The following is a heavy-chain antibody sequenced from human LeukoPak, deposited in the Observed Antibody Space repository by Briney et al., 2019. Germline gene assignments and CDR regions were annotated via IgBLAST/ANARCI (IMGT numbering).Heavy chain of an antibody. J-gene: IGHJ5*02. CDR1: GYSFTSYW. CDR3: ARKGKDSSRLFWFDP. Sequence: GESLKISCKGSGYSFTSYWIGWVRQMPGKGLEWMGIIYPGDSDTRYSPSFQGQVTISADKSIDTAYLQWSSLKASDTAMYYCARKGKDSSRLFWFDPWGQGTLVTVSS. V-gene: IGHV5-51*01. D-gene: IGHD3-22*01. CDR2: IYPGDSDT.